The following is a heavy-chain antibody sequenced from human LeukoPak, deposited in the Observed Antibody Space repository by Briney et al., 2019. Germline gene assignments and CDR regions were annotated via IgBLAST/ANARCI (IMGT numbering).Heavy chain of an antibody. D-gene: IGHD6-13*01. CDR3: ARHGGRAAAGWGDNWFDP. CDR2: IYHSGSS. CDR1: GGSISSYY. Sequence: SETLSLTCTVSGGSISSYYWSWIRQPPGKGLEWIGYIYHSGSSNHNPSLKSRVTISVDTSKKQFSLKLSSVTAADTAVYYCARHGGRAAAGWGDNWFDPWGQGTLVTVSS. V-gene: IGHV4-59*08. J-gene: IGHJ5*02.